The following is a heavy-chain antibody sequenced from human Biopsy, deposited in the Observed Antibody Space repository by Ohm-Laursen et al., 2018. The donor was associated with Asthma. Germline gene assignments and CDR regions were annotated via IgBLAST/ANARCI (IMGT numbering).Heavy chain of an antibody. Sequence: SLRLSCAASGFTFSIYDIHWVRQAPGKGLEWVAVISYDGGNKFYGDSVKGRFTLSRDNSRNTLYLQMNSLRVEDTAIYYCARTHERWTSIQDDALDIWGQGTMDSVSS. CDR2: ISYDGGNK. J-gene: IGHJ3*02. V-gene: IGHV3-30*03. D-gene: IGHD4-23*01. CDR1: GFTFSIYD. CDR3: ARTHERWTSIQDDALDI.